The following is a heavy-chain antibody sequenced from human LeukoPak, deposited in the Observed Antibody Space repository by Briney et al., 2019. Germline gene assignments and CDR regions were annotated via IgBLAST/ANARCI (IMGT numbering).Heavy chain of an antibody. CDR1: GGSFSGYY. CDR3: ARGQFWSGYSI. CDR2: INHRRST. Sequence: KPSETLSLTCAVYGGSFSGYYWSWIRQPPGKGLEWIGEINHRRSTNYNPSPKSRVTMSVDTSKTQFSLNLSSVTAADTAVYYCARGQFWSGYSIWGQGTLVTVSS. D-gene: IGHD3-3*02. V-gene: IGHV4-34*01. J-gene: IGHJ4*02.